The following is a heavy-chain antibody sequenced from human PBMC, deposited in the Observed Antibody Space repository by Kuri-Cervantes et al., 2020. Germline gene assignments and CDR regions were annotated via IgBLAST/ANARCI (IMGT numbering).Heavy chain of an antibody. CDR1: GFTFSSYS. D-gene: IGHD6-6*01. CDR2: ISSSSSYI. V-gene: IGHV3-21*01. Sequence: LSLTCAAPGFTFSSYSMNWVRPAPGKGLEWVSSISSSSSYIYYADSVKGRFTISRDNAKNSLYLQMNSLRAEDTAVYYCASGYSSSSVWFDPWGQGILVTVSS. CDR3: ASGYSSSSVWFDP. J-gene: IGHJ5*02.